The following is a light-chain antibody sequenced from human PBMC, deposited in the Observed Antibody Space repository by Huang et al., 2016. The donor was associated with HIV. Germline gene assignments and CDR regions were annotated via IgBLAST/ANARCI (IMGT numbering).Light chain of an antibody. CDR3: LQHHSYPFT. Sequence: DIQMTQSPSAMSASVGDRVTITCRASQGISNSLAWFQQKPGKVPKRLIYAASNLQSEGPSRFGGSGSGTEFTLTISGLQPEDFATYYCLQHHSYPFTFGPGTKVDLK. CDR2: AAS. V-gene: IGKV1-17*03. CDR1: QGISNS. J-gene: IGKJ3*01.